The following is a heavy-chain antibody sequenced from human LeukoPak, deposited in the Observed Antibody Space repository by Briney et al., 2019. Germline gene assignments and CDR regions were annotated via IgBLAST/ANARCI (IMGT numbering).Heavy chain of an antibody. Sequence: GASVKVSCKASGYTFNYFAMHWVRQAPGQNLEWMGRINVDNGDTLYSQKFQGRVTITSDTSANTVYMELNSLRSEDTAIYYCARDGSGSQGVNWFDPWGQGTLVTVS. CDR1: GYTFNYFA. CDR2: INVDNGDT. J-gene: IGHJ5*02. CDR3: ARDGSGSQGVNWFDP. D-gene: IGHD3-10*01. V-gene: IGHV1-3*01.